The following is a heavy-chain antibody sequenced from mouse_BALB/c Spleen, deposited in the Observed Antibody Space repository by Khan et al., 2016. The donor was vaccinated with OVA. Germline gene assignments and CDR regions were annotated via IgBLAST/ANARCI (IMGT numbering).Heavy chain of an antibody. CDR3: VTRYGNDGYYAMDY. J-gene: IGHJ4*01. V-gene: IGHV10-1*02. D-gene: IGHD2-10*02. Sequence: EVQLVESGGGLVQPKGSLKLSCAASGFTFNTYAMHWVRQAPGKGLEWVARIRSKSNNYATYYADSVKDRLIISTDDSQSMLYLQMNNWKTEDKAMLYCVTRYGNDGYYAMDYWGHGTSVTVSA. CDR2: IRSKSNNYAT. CDR1: GFTFNTYA.